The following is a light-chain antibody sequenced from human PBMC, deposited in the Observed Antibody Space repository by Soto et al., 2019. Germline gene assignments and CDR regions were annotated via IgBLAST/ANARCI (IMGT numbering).Light chain of an antibody. J-gene: IGKJ1*01. CDR2: AAS. CDR1: QSVRSNY. V-gene: IGKV3-20*01. CDR3: QQYGSTPPT. Sequence: PGERATLSCRASQSVRSNYLAWYQQKPGQAPRLIIYAASSRATDIPDRFSGSGSGTDFSLTISRLEPEDLAVYSCQQYGSTPPTFGQGTKVEIK.